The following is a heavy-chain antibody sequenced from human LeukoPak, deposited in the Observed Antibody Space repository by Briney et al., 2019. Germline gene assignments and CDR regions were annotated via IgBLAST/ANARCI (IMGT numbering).Heavy chain of an antibody. CDR3: ARVIAAAGTWSAFDI. Sequence: ASVKVSCKASGYTFTGYYMHWVRQAPGQGLEWMGWINPNSGGTNYAQKFQGRVTMTRDTSISTAYMELSRLRSDDTAVYHCARVIAAAGTWSAFDIWGQGTMVTVSS. CDR2: INPNSGGT. V-gene: IGHV1-2*02. J-gene: IGHJ3*02. CDR1: GYTFTGYY. D-gene: IGHD6-13*01.